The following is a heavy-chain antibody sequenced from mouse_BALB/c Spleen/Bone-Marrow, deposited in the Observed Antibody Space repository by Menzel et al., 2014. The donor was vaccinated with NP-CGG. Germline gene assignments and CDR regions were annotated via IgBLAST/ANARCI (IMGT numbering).Heavy chain of an antibody. CDR3: ARYYYGSSYWYFDV. CDR2: ISYSGST. J-gene: IGHJ1*01. D-gene: IGHD1-1*01. Sequence: VQLQQSGPSLAKPSQTLSLTCSVTGDSITSGYWNWIRKYPGNKLEYMGYISYSGSTYYNPSLKSRISITRDTSKNQYYLQLNSVTTEDTATYYCARYYYGSSYWYFDVWGAGTTVTVSS. V-gene: IGHV3-8*02. CDR1: GDSITSGY.